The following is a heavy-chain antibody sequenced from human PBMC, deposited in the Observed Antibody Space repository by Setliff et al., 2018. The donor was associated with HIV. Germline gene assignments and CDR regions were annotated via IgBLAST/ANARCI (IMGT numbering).Heavy chain of an antibody. V-gene: IGHV4-34*01. CDR3: ARGLRKKPSTVTNYWYFDL. Sequence: ETLSLTCTVSGGSFSNYYWDWIRQPPGKGLEWIGEINHSGSTNCNPSPKSRVTISVDTSKNQFSLNLTSVTAADTAVYYCARGLRKKPSTVTNYWYFDLWGRGTLVTVSS. CDR1: GGSFSNYY. J-gene: IGHJ2*01. CDR2: INHSGST. D-gene: IGHD4-17*01.